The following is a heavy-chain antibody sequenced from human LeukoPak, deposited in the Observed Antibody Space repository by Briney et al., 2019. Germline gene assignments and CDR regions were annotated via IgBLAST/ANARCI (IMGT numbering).Heavy chain of an antibody. CDR1: GFTFSYYS. CDR3: ARDWGAAGLWDY. V-gene: IGHV3-48*04. CDR2: ISGSSSTI. D-gene: IGHD6-13*01. J-gene: IGHJ4*02. Sequence: GGSLRLSCAASGFTFSYYSMNWVRQAPGKGLEWVSYISGSSSTIYYADSVRGRFTISRDNAKNSLYLQMNSLRAEDTAIYYCARDWGAAGLWDYWGQGTLVTVSS.